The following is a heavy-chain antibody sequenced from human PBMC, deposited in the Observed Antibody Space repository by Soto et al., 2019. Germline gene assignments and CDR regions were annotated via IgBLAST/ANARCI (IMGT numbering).Heavy chain of an antibody. CDR3: ARDLSGFIAARPHLDY. Sequence: GASVKVSCKASGYTFTSYYMHWVRQAPGQGLEWMGIINPSGGSTSYAQKFQGRVTMTRDTSTSTVYMELSSLRSEDTAVYYCARDLSGFIAARPHLDYWGQGTLVTAPQ. V-gene: IGHV1-46*01. J-gene: IGHJ4*02. CDR2: INPSGGST. CDR1: GYTFTSYY. D-gene: IGHD6-6*01.